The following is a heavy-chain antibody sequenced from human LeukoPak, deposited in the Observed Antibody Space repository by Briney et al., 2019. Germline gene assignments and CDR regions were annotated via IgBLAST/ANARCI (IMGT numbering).Heavy chain of an antibody. J-gene: IGHJ2*01. CDR3: ARXXXFVXVPDAPTWYFDL. CDR1: GGSISSYY. Sequence: SETLSLTCTVSGGSISSYYWSWIRQPPGKGLEWIGYIYYSGSTNYNPSLKSRVTISADTSKNQFSLKLTSVTAADTAVYYCARXXXFVXVPDAPTWYFDLWGRGTLVTVSS. CDR2: IYYSGST. D-gene: IGHD2-2*01. V-gene: IGHV4-59*01.